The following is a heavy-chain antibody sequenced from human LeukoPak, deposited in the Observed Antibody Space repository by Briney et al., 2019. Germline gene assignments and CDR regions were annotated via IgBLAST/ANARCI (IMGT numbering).Heavy chain of an antibody. J-gene: IGHJ5*02. Sequence: PSETLSLTCTVSGGSISSYYWSGIRQPAGKGLEWIGRIYTSGSITYNPSLKSRVSMSVDTSKNQFSLKLSSVTAADTAVYYCARDSGTTGEVKFDPWGQGTLVTVSS. CDR2: IYTSGSI. CDR1: GGSISSYY. CDR3: ARDSGTTGEVKFDP. D-gene: IGHD3-10*01. V-gene: IGHV4-4*07.